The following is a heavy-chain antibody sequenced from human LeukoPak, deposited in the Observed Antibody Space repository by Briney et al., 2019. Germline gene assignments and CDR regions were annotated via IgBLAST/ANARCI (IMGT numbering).Heavy chain of an antibody. V-gene: IGHV1-24*01. CDR1: GYTLTELS. Sequence: ASVKVSCKVSGYTLTELSMHWVRQAPGKGLEWMGGFDPEGGETIYAQKFQGRVTMTEDTSTDTAYMELSSLRSEDTAVYYCATALYYYDSSGYYYDYWGQGTLVTVSS. CDR3: ATALYYYDSSGYYYDY. CDR2: FDPEGGET. J-gene: IGHJ4*02. D-gene: IGHD3-22*01.